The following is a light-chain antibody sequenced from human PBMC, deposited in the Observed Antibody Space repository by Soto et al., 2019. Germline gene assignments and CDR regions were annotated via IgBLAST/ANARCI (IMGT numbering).Light chain of an antibody. CDR3: QQYGSSGT. CDR1: QSVSTY. V-gene: IGKV3-11*01. Sequence: EIVLTQSPATLSLSPGERATLSCRASQSVSTYLAWYQQKPGQAPRLLIYDASSRATGIPARFSGSGSGTDFTLTISRLEPEDFATYYCQQYGSSGTFGQGTKVDIK. CDR2: DAS. J-gene: IGKJ1*01.